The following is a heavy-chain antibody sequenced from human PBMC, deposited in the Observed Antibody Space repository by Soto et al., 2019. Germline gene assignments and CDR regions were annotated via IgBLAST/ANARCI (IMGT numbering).Heavy chain of an antibody. J-gene: IGHJ4*02. CDR3: ATNYGSGSAHFDY. V-gene: IGHV1-69*02. Sequence: QVQLVQSGAEVKKPGSSVKVSCTASGGTFRFYTINWVRQVPGQGLEWMGRIIPMLRMANFAQKFQGRVTMTADESTSTAYLDLSSLRSEDTAVYYCATNYGSGSAHFDYWGQGTLVTVS. CDR2: IIPMLRMA. CDR1: GGTFRFYT. D-gene: IGHD3-10*01.